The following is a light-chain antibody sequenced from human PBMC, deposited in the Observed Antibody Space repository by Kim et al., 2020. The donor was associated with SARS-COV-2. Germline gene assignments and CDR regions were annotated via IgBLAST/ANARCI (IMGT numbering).Light chain of an antibody. J-gene: IGLJ3*02. CDR3: QVWDSSSDHRV. CDR1: NIGSKS. V-gene: IGLV3-21*04. CDR2: YDS. Sequence: APGKTVRITCGGANIGSKSVHWYQRKPGQAPVLVIYYDSDRPSGIPERFSGANSGNTATLTISRVEAGDEADYYCQVWDSSSDHRVFGGGTQLTVL.